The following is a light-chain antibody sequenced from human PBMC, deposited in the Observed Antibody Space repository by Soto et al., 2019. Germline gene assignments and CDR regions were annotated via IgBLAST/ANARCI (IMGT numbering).Light chain of an antibody. CDR3: QQYGSSPLT. V-gene: IGKV3-20*01. J-gene: IGKJ4*01. CDR2: DAS. Sequence: EIVLTQSPDTLSLSPGERATLSCRASQSIRSERLAWYQQKPGQAPRLVIFDASNRASGMPERFSGSGSGTDFTLTISRLEPGDFAVYYCQQYGSSPLTFGGGTTVEI. CDR1: QSIRSER.